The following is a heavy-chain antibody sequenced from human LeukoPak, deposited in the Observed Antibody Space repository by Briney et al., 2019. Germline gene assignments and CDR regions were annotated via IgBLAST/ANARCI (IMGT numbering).Heavy chain of an antibody. J-gene: IGHJ3*02. CDR1: GGSISSGGYS. Sequence: SETLSLTCAVSGGSISSGGYSWSWIRQPPGKGLEWIGYIYHSGSTYYNPSLRSRVTISVDRSKNQFALKLSSVTAADTAVYYCARGGDAFDIWGQGTMVTVSS. V-gene: IGHV4-30-2*01. CDR2: IYHSGST. CDR3: ARGGDAFDI.